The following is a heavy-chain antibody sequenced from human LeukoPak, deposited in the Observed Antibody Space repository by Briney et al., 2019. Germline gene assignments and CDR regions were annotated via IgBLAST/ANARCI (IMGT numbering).Heavy chain of an antibody. Sequence: GGSLGLSCAASGFTFSYYGMHWVRQAPGKGLEWVAFIRYDGNDKFYGESVKGRFTISRDTSRNTLYLQMNSLRLEDTAVYYCAKDLMRDRWFGESWGQGTLVTVSS. CDR3: AKDLMRDRWFGES. J-gene: IGHJ5*02. V-gene: IGHV3-30*02. CDR1: GFTFSYYG. D-gene: IGHD3-10*01. CDR2: IRYDGNDK.